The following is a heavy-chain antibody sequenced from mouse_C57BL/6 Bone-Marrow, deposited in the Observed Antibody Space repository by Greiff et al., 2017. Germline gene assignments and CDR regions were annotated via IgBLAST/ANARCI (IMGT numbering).Heavy chain of an antibody. J-gene: IGHJ2*01. D-gene: IGHD1-1*01. V-gene: IGHV5-9-1*02. CDR2: ISSGGDYI. Sequence: EVKLMESGEGLVKPGGSLKLSCAASGFTFSSYAMSWVRQTPEQRLEWVAYISSGGDYINYADTVKGRFTISIDNARNTLYLQMSSQKSEDTAMYYCTRERGLQREERYFDYWGQGTTLTVSS. CDR3: TRERGLQREERYFDY. CDR1: GFTFSSYA.